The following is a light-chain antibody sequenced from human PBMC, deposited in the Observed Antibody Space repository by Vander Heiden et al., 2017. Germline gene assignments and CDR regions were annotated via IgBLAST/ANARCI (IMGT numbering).Light chain of an antibody. CDR1: QSLVYSDGNSY. V-gene: IGKV2-30*01. J-gene: IGKJ3*01. CDR2: KVS. Sequence: DAVLTQSPLSPPVTLGQPASISCCSTQSLVYSDGNSYSNWFQQRPGQSPRRLFYKVSNRDSGVPDRFSDSGSVTDFTLKSRAVEAEDVGVYYCMQGKQSFTFGHGTKVAIK. CDR3: MQGKQSFT.